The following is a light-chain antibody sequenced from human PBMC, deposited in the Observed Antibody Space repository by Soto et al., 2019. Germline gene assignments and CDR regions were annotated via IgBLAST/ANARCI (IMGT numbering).Light chain of an antibody. CDR3: SSYTSSSTRV. V-gene: IGLV2-14*03. J-gene: IGLJ1*01. Sequence: QLVLTQPASVSGSPGQSITISCTGTSSDVGAYDYVSWYQQHPDKAPKLMIYEVSNRPSGVSNRFSGSKSVNTATLTISGLQADDEDDYYCSSYTSSSTRVFGTGTKLTVL. CDR1: SSDVGAYDY. CDR2: EVS.